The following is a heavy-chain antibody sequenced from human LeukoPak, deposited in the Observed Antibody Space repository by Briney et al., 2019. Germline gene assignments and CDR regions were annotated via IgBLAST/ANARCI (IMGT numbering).Heavy chain of an antibody. Sequence: GSLRLSCAASGFTFSSYEMNWVRQAPGKGLEWVSYISSSGSTIYYADSVKGRFTISRDNAKNSLYLQMNSLRAEDTALYYCARDLGITMIVVGAQYDYWGQGTLVTVSS. CDR2: ISSSGSTI. CDR1: GFTFSSYE. D-gene: IGHD3-22*01. CDR3: ARDLGITMIVVGAQYDY. V-gene: IGHV3-48*03. J-gene: IGHJ4*02.